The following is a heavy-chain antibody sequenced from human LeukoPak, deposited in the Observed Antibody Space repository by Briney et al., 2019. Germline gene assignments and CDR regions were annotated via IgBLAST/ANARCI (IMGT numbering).Heavy chain of an antibody. D-gene: IGHD3-9*01. Sequence: SETLSLTCTGSGVSISSYYWSWLRQPPGKGLEWIGYICYSGSTNYNPSLKSRVTISVDTSKNQFSLKLSSVTAADTAVYYCARGFLEDFDWLAPPPPYYIDVWGKGTTVTISS. CDR2: ICYSGST. CDR1: GVSISSYY. V-gene: IGHV4-59*01. J-gene: IGHJ6*03. CDR3: ARGFLEDFDWLAPPPPYYIDV.